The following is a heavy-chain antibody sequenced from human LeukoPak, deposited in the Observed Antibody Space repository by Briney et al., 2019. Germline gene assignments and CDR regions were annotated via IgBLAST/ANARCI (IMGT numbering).Heavy chain of an antibody. V-gene: IGHV3-30*02. CDR1: GFTFSSYG. Sequence: GRSLRLSCAASGFTFSSYGMHWVRQAPGKGLEWVAFIRYDEGNKYYADSVKGRFTISRGNSKNTLYLQMNSLRAEDTAVYYCAKSAETYSSSSRFDYWGPGTLVTVSS. J-gene: IGHJ4*02. CDR3: AKSAETYSSSSRFDY. D-gene: IGHD6-6*01. CDR2: IRYDEGNK.